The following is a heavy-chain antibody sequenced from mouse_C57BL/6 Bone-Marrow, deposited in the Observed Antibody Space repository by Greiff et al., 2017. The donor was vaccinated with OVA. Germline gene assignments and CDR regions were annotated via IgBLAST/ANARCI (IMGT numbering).Heavy chain of an antibody. V-gene: IGHV14-4*01. CDR3: TSYGNFDY. CDR1: GFNIKDDY. J-gene: IGHJ2*01. Sequence: DVKLQESGAELVRPGASVKLSCTASGFNIKDDYMHWVKQRPEQGLEWIGWIDPENGYTEYASKFQGKATITADTSSNTAYLQLSSLTAEDTAVYYCTSYGNFDYWGQGTTLTVSS. D-gene: IGHD2-1*01. CDR2: IDPENGYT.